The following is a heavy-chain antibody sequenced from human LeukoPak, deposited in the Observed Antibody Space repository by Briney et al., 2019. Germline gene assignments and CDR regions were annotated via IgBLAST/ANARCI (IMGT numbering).Heavy chain of an antibody. Sequence: PSETLSLTCTVSGGSISSYYWSWIRQPPGKGLEWIGFISYSGSTNYNPSLKSRVTISVDTSKNQFSLKLSSVTAADTAVYYCARGGSISLEAFDIWGQGTTVTVSS. D-gene: IGHD6-13*01. CDR2: ISYSGST. V-gene: IGHV4-59*01. CDR1: GGSISSYY. CDR3: ARGGSISLEAFDI. J-gene: IGHJ3*02.